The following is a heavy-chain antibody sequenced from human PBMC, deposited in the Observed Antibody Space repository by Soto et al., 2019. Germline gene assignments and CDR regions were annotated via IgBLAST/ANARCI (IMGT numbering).Heavy chain of an antibody. CDR2: IYHSGST. V-gene: IGHV4-4*02. J-gene: IGHJ3*02. Sequence: SETLSLTCAVSGGSISSSNWWSWVRQPPGKGLEWIGEIYHSGSTNYNPSLKSRVTISVDKSKNQFSLKLSSVTAADTAVYYCARVGGYYDFWSGYYLNAFDIWGQGTMVTVSS. CDR1: GGSISSSNW. D-gene: IGHD3-3*01. CDR3: ARVGGYYDFWSGYYLNAFDI.